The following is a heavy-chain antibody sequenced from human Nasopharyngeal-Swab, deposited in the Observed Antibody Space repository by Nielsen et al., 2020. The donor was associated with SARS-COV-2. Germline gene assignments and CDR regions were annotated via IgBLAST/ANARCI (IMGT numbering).Heavy chain of an antibody. D-gene: IGHD5-18*01. V-gene: IGHV1-58*01. CDR2: IVVGSGNT. Sequence: WVRQAPGQRLEWIGWIVVGSGNTNYAQKFQERVTITRDMSTSTAYMELSSLRSEDTAVYYCAAGDTATGWGQGTLVTVSS. J-gene: IGHJ4*02. CDR3: AAGDTATG.